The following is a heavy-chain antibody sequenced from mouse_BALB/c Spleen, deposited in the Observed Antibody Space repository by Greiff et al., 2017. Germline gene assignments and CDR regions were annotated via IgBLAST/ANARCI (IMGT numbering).Heavy chain of an antibody. CDR1: GYSFTGYF. D-gene: IGHD1-2*01. CDR2: INPYNGDT. CDR3: ARGLTTATYYFDY. Sequence: VQLKESGPELVKPGASVKISCKASGYSFTGYFMNWVMQSHGKSLEWIGRINPYNGDTFYNQKFKGKATLTVDKSSSTAHMELRSLASEDSAVYYCARGLTTATYYFDYWGQGTTLTVSS. J-gene: IGHJ2*01. V-gene: IGHV1-20*02.